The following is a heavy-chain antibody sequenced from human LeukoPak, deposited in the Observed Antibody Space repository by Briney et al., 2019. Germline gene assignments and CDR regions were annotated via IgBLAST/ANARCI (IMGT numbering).Heavy chain of an antibody. CDR1: GITFSSYA. V-gene: IGHV3-23*01. J-gene: IGHJ5*02. CDR2: ISGSGGTT. Sequence: GGSLRLSCAASGITFSSYAMTWVRQAPGKGLEWVSGISGSGGTTFDADSVKGRFTIPRDNSKNTLYLQMNSLRAEDTAVYYCAKERSYCGGDCYSLESWGQGTLVTVSS. D-gene: IGHD2-21*02. CDR3: AKERSYCGGDCYSLES.